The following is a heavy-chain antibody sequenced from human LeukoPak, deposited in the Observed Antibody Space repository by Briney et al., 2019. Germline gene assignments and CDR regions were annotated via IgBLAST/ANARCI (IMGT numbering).Heavy chain of an antibody. J-gene: IGHJ4*02. Sequence: PGGSLRLSCAASGFTFSSYSMNWVRQAPGKGLEWVSSISSSSSYIYYADSVKGRFTISRDNAKNSLYLQMNSLRAEDTAVYYCAKDRGTGFLHDWTVSSWGQGTRVTVSS. V-gene: IGHV3-21*01. CDR2: ISSSSSYI. CDR1: GFTFSSYS. D-gene: IGHD3/OR15-3a*01. CDR3: AKDRGTGFLHDWTVSS.